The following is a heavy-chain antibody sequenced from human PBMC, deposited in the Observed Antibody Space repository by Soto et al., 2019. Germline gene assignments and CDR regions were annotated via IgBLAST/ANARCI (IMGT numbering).Heavy chain of an antibody. CDR3: AGPYLDTSGYYASTEN. V-gene: IGHV3-48*03. J-gene: IGHJ1*01. Sequence: GGSLRLSCSASGFTFRSYEMSWVRQAPGKGLEWISYISVTGTATYYAASVQGRFTISRDNSRNSLFLQMHSLRAEDTAVYYCAGPYLDTSGYYASTENWGQGTLVTVSS. D-gene: IGHD3-22*01. CDR1: GFTFRSYE. CDR2: ISVTGTAT.